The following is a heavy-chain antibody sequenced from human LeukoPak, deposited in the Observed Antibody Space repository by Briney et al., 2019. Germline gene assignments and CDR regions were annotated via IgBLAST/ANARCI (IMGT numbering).Heavy chain of an antibody. J-gene: IGHJ6*02. CDR3: ARRVADTDYLGMDV. CDR2: ISANGGST. V-gene: IGHV3-64*01. CDR1: GFTFSYHA. Sequence: GGSLRLSCGASGFTFSYHAMHWVRQAPGKGLEYVSAISANGGSTYYANSVKGRFTISRDNSKNMLYFQMDSLIPEDMGVYYCARRVADTDYLGMDVWGQGTTVTVS. D-gene: IGHD4-11*01.